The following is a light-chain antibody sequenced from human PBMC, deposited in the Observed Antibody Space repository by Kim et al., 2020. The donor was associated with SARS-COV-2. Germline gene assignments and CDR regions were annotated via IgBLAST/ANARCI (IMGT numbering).Light chain of an antibody. J-gene: IGKJ4*01. CDR1: QDISNY. V-gene: IGKV1-33*01. Sequence: ADVGDRVTITCQASQDISNYLNWYQQKPGKAPKLLIYDASNLETGVPSRFSGSGSGTDFTFTISSLQPEDIATYYCQQYDNLPPLTFGGGTKVEI. CDR2: DAS. CDR3: QQYDNLPPLT.